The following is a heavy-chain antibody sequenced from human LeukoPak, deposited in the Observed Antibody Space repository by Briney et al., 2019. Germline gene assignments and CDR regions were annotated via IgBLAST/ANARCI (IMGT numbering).Heavy chain of an antibody. Sequence: GASVKVSCKASGYTFTGHYMLWVRQAPGQGLEWMGWISPNSGDTLHAQKFQGRVTMARDTSINTAYMELSNLRSDDTAVYYCARARQGAGTYAFDIWGQGTMVTVSS. CDR2: ISPNSGDT. D-gene: IGHD6-13*01. CDR1: GYTFTGHY. V-gene: IGHV1-2*02. J-gene: IGHJ3*02. CDR3: ARARQGAGTYAFDI.